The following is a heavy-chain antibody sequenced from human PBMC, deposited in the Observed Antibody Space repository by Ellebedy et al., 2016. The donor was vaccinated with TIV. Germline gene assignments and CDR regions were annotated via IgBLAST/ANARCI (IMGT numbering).Heavy chain of an antibody. CDR2: INTYNNNT. J-gene: IGHJ2*01. CDR1: GYTFTRYM. Sequence: ASVKVSXXTSGYTFTRYMITWVRQAPGQGLEWMGWINTYNNNTNYAQKLQGRLTMTTDTSTSTAYMELRSLRSDDTALYFCARDSDYGGVTNHWYFNLWGRGTLVTVSS. V-gene: IGHV1-18*01. CDR3: ARDSDYGGVTNHWYFNL. D-gene: IGHD4-23*01.